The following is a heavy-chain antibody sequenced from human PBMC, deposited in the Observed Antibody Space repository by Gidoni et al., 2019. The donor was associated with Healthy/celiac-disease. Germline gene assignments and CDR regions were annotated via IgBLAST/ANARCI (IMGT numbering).Heavy chain of an antibody. V-gene: IGHV3-9*01. J-gene: IGHJ6*02. CDR2: ISWNSGSI. CDR3: AKDMFDSGPDYGMDV. CDR1: GFTFADYA. Sequence: EVQLVESGGGLVQPGRSLRLSCAASGFTFADYAMHWVRQAPGKGLEWVSGISWNSGSIGYADSVKGRFTISRDNAKNSLYLQMNSLRAEDTALYYCAKDMFDSGPDYGMDVWGQGTTVTVSS. D-gene: IGHD5-12*01.